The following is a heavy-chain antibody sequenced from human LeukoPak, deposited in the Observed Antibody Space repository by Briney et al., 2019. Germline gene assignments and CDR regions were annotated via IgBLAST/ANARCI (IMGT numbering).Heavy chain of an antibody. CDR1: GGTFSSYT. D-gene: IGHD2-2*01. J-gene: IGHJ3*02. V-gene: IGHV1-69*02. Sequence: SVKVSCKASGGTFSSYTISWVRQAPGQGLEWMGRIIPILGIANYAQKFQGRVTITADKSTSTAYMELSSLRSEDTAVYYCARGGTVAPAAPDAFDIWGQGTMVTVSS. CDR3: ARGGTVAPAAPDAFDI. CDR2: IIPILGIA.